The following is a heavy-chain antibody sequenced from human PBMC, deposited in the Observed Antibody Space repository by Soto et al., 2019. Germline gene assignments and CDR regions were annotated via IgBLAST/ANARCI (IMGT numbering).Heavy chain of an antibody. V-gene: IGHV1-69*12. D-gene: IGHD3-22*01. Sequence: QVQLVQSGAEVKKPGSSVKVSCKASGGTFSSYAICWVRQAPGQGLEWMGGIIPMFGTADYAQKFQGRVTITADESTSTAYMELSSLRSEDTAVYYCASHYYDSSGYNYYCGMDVWGQGTTFTVSS. CDR3: ASHYYDSSGYNYYCGMDV. CDR1: GGTFSSYA. J-gene: IGHJ6*02. CDR2: IIPMFGTA.